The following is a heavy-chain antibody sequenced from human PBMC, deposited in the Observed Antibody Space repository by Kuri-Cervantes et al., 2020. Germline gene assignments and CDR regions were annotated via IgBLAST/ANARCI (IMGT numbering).Heavy chain of an antibody. V-gene: IGHV3-33*01. Sequence: GESLKISCAASGFTFSSYGMHWVRQAPGKGLEWVAVIWYDGSNKYYAGSVKGRFTISRDNSKNTLYLQMNSLRAEDTAVYYCARGGYGGYYFDYWGQGTRVTGSS. CDR3: ARGGYGGYYFDY. D-gene: IGHD4-23*01. CDR1: GFTFSSYG. J-gene: IGHJ4*02. CDR2: IWYDGSNK.